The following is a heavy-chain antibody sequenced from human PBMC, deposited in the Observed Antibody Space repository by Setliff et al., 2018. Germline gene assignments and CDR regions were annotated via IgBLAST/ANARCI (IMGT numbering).Heavy chain of an antibody. CDR3: ARPPRGGRWYFDL. CDR1: GASVSSHY. V-gene: IGHV4-59*08. CDR2: IHYTGKT. D-gene: IGHD3-16*01. J-gene: IGHJ2*01. Sequence: PSETLSLTCNVSGASVSSHYWDWIRQPPGKGLEWIGFIHYTGKTNYNPSLEGRVNISLDTPKNQFSLTLTSVTAADTAVYFCARPPRGGRWYFDLWGRGTLVTVSS.